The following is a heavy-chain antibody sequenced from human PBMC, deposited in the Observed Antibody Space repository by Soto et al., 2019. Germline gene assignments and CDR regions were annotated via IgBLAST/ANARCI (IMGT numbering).Heavy chain of an antibody. D-gene: IGHD3-16*01. V-gene: IGHV1-18*01. CDR2: IRAHNGDT. Sequence: GASVKVSCKASGFTFPRYGVNWVRQAPGQGLEWMGWIRAHNGDTQYAQKFQGRVTMTTDTSTSTAYMELRSLRFDDTAVYYCARDVRFGSEYYGLDVWGQGTTVTVSS. J-gene: IGHJ6*02. CDR1: GFTFPRYG. CDR3: ARDVRFGSEYYGLDV.